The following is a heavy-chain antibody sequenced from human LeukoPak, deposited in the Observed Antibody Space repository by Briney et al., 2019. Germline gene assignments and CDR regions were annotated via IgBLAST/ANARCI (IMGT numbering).Heavy chain of an antibody. V-gene: IGHV3-15*01. D-gene: IGHD5-12*01. Sequence: GGSLRLPCAASGFTFSNAWMSWVRQAPGKGLEWVGRIKSKTDGGTTDYAAPVKGRFTISRDDSKNTLYLQMNSLKTEDTAVYYRTTVSLIYSGYDWYIDYWGQGTLVTVSS. J-gene: IGHJ4*02. CDR3: TTVSLIYSGYDWYIDY. CDR2: IKSKTDGGTT. CDR1: GFTFSNAW.